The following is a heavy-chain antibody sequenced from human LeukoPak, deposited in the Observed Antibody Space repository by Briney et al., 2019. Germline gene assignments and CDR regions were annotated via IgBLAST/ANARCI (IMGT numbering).Heavy chain of an antibody. CDR1: GFSFSSCA. CDR2: VSDDGNSR. Sequence: GGSLRLSCAASGFSFSSCAMSWVRQAPGKGPQWVSGVSDDGNSRYYADSLKGRFTISRDNSANTVYLQMNNLADEDTAVYYCAKKTPGIPPFDSWGQGTLVTVSP. D-gene: IGHD6-13*01. V-gene: IGHV3-23*01. CDR3: AKKTPGIPPFDS. J-gene: IGHJ4*02.